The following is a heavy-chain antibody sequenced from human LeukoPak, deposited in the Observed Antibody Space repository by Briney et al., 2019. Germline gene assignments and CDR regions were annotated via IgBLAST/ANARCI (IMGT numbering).Heavy chain of an antibody. J-gene: IGHJ2*01. CDR1: GYSISSSNW. CDR2: IYCSGST. Sequence: KPSETLSLTCAVSGYSISSSNWWGWIRQPPGKGLEWIGYIYCSGSTYYNPSLKSRVTMSVDTSKNQFSLKLSSVTAVDTAVYYCARTPRVGATAPNWYFDLWGRGTLVTVSS. V-gene: IGHV4-28*01. CDR3: ARTPRVGATAPNWYFDL. D-gene: IGHD1-26*01.